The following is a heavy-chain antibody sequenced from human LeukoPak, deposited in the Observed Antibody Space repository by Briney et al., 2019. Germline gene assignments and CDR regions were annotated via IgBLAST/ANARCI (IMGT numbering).Heavy chain of an antibody. CDR3: AKARLSTGWAYNDY. J-gene: IGHJ4*02. CDR1: GFTVSSNY. V-gene: IGHV3-53*01. D-gene: IGHD2-8*02. Sequence: TGGSLRLSCAASGFTVSSNYMSWVRQAPGKGLEWVSVIYSGGSTYYADSVKGRFTISRDNSRNTVYLRINSLRAEDTAVYYCAKARLSTGWAYNDYWGQGTLVTVSS. CDR2: IYSGGST.